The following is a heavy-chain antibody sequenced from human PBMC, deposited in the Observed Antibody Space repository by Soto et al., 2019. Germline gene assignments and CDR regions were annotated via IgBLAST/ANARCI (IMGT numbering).Heavy chain of an antibody. D-gene: IGHD3-22*01. J-gene: IGHJ6*02. CDR3: AKGSGYLYLDYYYGMDV. V-gene: IGHV3-23*01. CDR1: GFTFSSYA. CDR2: ISGSGGST. Sequence: PGGSLRLSCAASGFTFSSYAMSWVRQAPGKGLEWVSAISGSGGSTYYADSVKGRFTISRDNSKNTLYLQMNSLRAEDTAVYYCAKGSGYLYLDYYYGMDVWGQGTTVTVSS.